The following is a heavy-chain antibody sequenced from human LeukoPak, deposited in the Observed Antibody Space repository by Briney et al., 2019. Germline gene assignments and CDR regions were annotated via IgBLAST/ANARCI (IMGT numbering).Heavy chain of an antibody. Sequence: SETLSLTCAVSGYSISSGYYWGWIRQPPGKGLQWIGSFYHSGSTYYNPSLNSRVTISVDTSKNQFSLKLSSVTAADTAVYYCXRHEVDIVSTTRCHFDXXGQGTLVXV. D-gene: IGHD5/OR15-5a*01. J-gene: IGHJ4*02. CDR1: GYSISSGYY. CDR3: XRHEVDIVSTTRCHFDX. CDR2: FYHSGST. V-gene: IGHV4-38-2*01.